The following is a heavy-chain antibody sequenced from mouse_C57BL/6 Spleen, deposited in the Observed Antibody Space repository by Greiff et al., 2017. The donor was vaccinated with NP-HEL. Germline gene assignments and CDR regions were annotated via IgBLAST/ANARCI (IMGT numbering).Heavy chain of an antibody. CDR2: VDPSDSET. Sequence: QVHVKQPGAELVRPGSSVKLSCKASGYTFTSYWMHWVKQRPIQGLEWIGNVDPSDSETHYNPKFKDKATLTVDKSSSTAYMQLSSLTSENSAVYDCARADYYGSSYIDYWGQGTTLTVSS. CDR3: ARADYYGSSYIDY. J-gene: IGHJ2*01. D-gene: IGHD1-1*01. V-gene: IGHV1-52*01. CDR1: GYTFTSYW.